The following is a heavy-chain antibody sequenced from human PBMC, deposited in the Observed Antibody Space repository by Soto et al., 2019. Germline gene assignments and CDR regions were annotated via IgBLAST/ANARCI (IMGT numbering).Heavy chain of an antibody. CDR3: ARDYPIYCSGGSCYSGYFQH. D-gene: IGHD2-15*01. J-gene: IGHJ1*01. V-gene: IGHV3-33*01. CDR1: GFTFSSYG. Sequence: QVQLVESGGGVVQPGRSLRLSCAASGFTFSSYGMHWVRQAPGKGLEWVAVIWYDGSNKYYADSVKGRFTISRDNSKNTXYXXMNSLRAEDTAVYYCARDYPIYCSGGSCYSGYFQHWGQGTLVTVSS. CDR2: IWYDGSNK.